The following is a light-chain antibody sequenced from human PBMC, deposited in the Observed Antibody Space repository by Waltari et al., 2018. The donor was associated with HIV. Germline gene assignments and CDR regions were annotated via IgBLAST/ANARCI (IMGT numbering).Light chain of an antibody. CDR2: EVS. CDR3: SSYTSSSHVV. V-gene: IGLV2-14*01. Sequence: QSALTHPASVSGSPGQSITISCTGTRSDVGASNYVPWYQQHPGKAPKLMIYEVSNRPSGVSNRFSGSKSGNTASLTISGLQAEDEADYYCSSYTSSSHVVFGGGTKLTVL. CDR1: RSDVGASNY. J-gene: IGLJ2*01.